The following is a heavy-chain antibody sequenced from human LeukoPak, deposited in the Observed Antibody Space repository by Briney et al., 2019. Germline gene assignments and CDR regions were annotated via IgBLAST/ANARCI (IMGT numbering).Heavy chain of an antibody. D-gene: IGHD1-1*01. CDR3: TTGKDFYNYYFYYYMDV. V-gene: IGHV3-15*01. CDR1: GFTFINAW. CDR2: IKGITDGGTT. Sequence: PGGSLRLSCAASGFTFINAWMTWVRQAPGKGLEWVGHIKGITDGGTTDFAAPVKGRFTISRDDLKNTLYLQMNSLKTEDTAVYFCTTGKDFYNYYFYYYMDVWGKGTTVTVSS. J-gene: IGHJ6*03.